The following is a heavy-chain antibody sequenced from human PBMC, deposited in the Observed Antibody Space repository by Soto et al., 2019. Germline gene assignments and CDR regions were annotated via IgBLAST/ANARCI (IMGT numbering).Heavy chain of an antibody. J-gene: IGHJ5*02. V-gene: IGHV4-39*01. CDR3: ARLLWRIPGKTGRRVGWLDP. Sequence: SETLSLTCSVSGGSIRSSGFYWGWVRQPPGKGLEWIGSLSYTGSPSYNPSLKNRVTISGDMSKNQLSLKLYSVSAADTASYYCARLLWRIPGKTGRRVGWLDPWGQGPLVTVYS. CDR2: LSYTGSP. CDR1: GGSIRSSGFY. D-gene: IGHD1-20*01.